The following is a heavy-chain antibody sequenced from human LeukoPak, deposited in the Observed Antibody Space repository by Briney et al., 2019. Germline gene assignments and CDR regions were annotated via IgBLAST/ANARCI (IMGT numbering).Heavy chain of an antibody. D-gene: IGHD3-16*01. V-gene: IGHV1-18*01. CDR3: ARGYDPFDY. CDR1: GYTFTTYG. J-gene: IGHJ4*02. CDR2: ISTYNGHT. Sequence: ASVEVSCKASGYTFTTYGISWVRQAPGQGLEWMGWISTYNGHTKFAQKFQGRVTMTTDTSTSTAYMELRNLRSDDTAVFYCARGYDPFDYWGQGTLVIVSS.